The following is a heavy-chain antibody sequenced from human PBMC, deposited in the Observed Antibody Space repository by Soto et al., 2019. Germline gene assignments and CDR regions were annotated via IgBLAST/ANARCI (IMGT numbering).Heavy chain of an antibody. J-gene: IGHJ5*02. V-gene: IGHV1-18*01. CDR3: ARDHYCSGSSCYSDWFDP. CDR1: GYTFPSSG. CDR2: ISAYNGNT. Sequence: QVQLVPSGAEVKKPGASVKVSCKASGYTFPSSGISWVRQAPGPGLEWMGWISAYNGNTNYAQKLQGRDTTTTDTSTSTAYVELSGRRSDDTAVYYCARDHYCSGSSCYSDWFDPWGQGTLVTVSS. D-gene: IGHD2-15*01.